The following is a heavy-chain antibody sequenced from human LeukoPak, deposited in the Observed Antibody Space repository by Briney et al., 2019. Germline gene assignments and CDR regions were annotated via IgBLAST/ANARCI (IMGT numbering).Heavy chain of an antibody. CDR2: IYYSGST. D-gene: IGHD6-13*01. Sequence: SETLSLTCTVSGGSISSYYWSWIRQPPGKGLEWIGYIYYSGSTNYNPSLKSRVTISVDTSKNQFSLKLSSVTAADTAVYYCARVHSGSSWYRYGMDVWGQGTTVTVSS. CDR3: ARVHSGSSWYRYGMDV. J-gene: IGHJ6*02. V-gene: IGHV4-59*12. CDR1: GGSISSYY.